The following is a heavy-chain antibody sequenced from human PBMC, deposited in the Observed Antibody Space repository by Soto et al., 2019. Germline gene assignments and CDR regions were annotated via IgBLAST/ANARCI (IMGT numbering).Heavy chain of an antibody. V-gene: IGHV4-30-2*01. CDR1: GGSISSGGYS. Sequence: QLQLQESGSGLVKPSQTLSLTCAVSGGSISSGGYSWSWIRQPPGKGLEWIGYIYHSGSTYYNPSLKSRVTISADRSKNQFSLKLSSVTAADTAVYYCARVATAVTSYGMDLWGQGTTVTVSS. D-gene: IGHD4-4*01. CDR3: ARVATAVTSYGMDL. J-gene: IGHJ6*02. CDR2: IYHSGST.